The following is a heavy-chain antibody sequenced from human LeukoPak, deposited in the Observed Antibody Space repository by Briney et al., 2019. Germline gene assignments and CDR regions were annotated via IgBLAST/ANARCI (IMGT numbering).Heavy chain of an antibody. CDR2: ISWNSGSI. D-gene: IGHD2-2*01. CDR3: AKGYCSSTSCSYFDY. Sequence: SLKISCAASGFTFDDYAMHWVRQAPGKGLEWVSGISWNSGSIGYADSVKGRFTISRDNAKNSLYLQMNSLRAEDMALYYCAKGYCSSTSCSYFDYWGQGTLVTVSS. J-gene: IGHJ4*02. CDR1: GFTFDDYA. V-gene: IGHV3-9*03.